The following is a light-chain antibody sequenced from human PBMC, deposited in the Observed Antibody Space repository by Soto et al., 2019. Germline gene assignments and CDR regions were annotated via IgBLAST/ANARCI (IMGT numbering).Light chain of an antibody. Sequence: DIQMTQSPSSLSASVGDRLTITCRASHDIHTYLAWFQQKPGEVPKVLLYSSSTLQSGVPSRFSGSRSGTDFALTISGLQPQEVATYYCQRYDSPPWTFGQGTKVEIK. J-gene: IGKJ1*01. CDR3: QRYDSPPWT. V-gene: IGKV1-27*01. CDR1: HDIHTY. CDR2: SSS.